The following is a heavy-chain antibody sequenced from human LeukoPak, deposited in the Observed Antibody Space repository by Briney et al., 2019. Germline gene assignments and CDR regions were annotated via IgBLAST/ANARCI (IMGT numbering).Heavy chain of an antibody. Sequence: SETLSLTCTVSGGSISSYYWSWLRQPPGKGLEWIGYIYYSGSTNYNPSLKSRVTISVDTSKNQFSLKLSSVTAADTAVYYCARGNFWSGYNFDYWGQGTLVTVSS. CDR1: GGSISSYY. V-gene: IGHV4-59*01. D-gene: IGHD3-3*01. CDR2: IYYSGST. CDR3: ARGNFWSGYNFDY. J-gene: IGHJ4*02.